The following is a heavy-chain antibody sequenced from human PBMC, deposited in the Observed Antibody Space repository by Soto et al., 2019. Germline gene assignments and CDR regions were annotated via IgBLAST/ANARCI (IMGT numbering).Heavy chain of an antibody. CDR2: IKSDGSGT. D-gene: IGHD5-18*01. J-gene: IGHJ4*02. Sequence: EVQLVESGGGPIQPGGPLGFPGVASDFPSGSYGCHWVRQPPEKGLVWVSRIKSDGSGTYYADSVEGRLTISRDNAKNTLYLQMTSLRAEDTAVYYCARGDGDRFDGNGYLARHWGQGTLVTVSS. V-gene: IGHV3-74*01. CDR3: ARGDGDRFDGNGYLARH. CDR1: DFPSGSYG.